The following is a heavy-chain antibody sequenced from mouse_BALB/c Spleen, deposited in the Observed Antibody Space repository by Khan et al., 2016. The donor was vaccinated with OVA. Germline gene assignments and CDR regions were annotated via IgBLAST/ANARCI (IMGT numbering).Heavy chain of an antibody. V-gene: IGHV5-9*03. CDR3: ARANYGTFAY. CDR1: GFTFSSYT. J-gene: IGHJ3*01. CDR2: ISSGGDNT. D-gene: IGHD2-1*01. Sequence: EVELVESGGGLVKPGGSLKLSCAASGFTFSSYTMSWVRQTLEKRLEWVATISSGGDNTYYPDSVKGRFTISRDTAKNNLYLQMSCLRSEDTALYYCARANYGTFAYWGQGTLVTVSA.